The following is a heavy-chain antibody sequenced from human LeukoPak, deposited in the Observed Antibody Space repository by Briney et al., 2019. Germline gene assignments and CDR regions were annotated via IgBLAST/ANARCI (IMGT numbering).Heavy chain of an antibody. Sequence: SQTLSLTCAISGDSVSSNSAAWNWIRQSPSRGLEWLGRTYYRSKWYNDYEVSVKSRITINPDTSKNQFSLQLNSVTPEDTAVYYCARAPPRTYYDFWSGYSGFDYWGQGTLVTVSS. CDR2: TYYRSKWYN. V-gene: IGHV6-1*01. CDR1: GDSVSSNSAA. CDR3: ARAPPRTYYDFWSGYSGFDY. D-gene: IGHD3-3*01. J-gene: IGHJ4*02.